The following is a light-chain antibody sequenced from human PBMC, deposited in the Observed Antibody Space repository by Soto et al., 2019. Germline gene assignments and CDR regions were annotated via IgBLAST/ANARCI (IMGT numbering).Light chain of an antibody. CDR1: QSIRNY. V-gene: IGKV3-11*01. J-gene: IGKJ4*01. Sequence: EVVLTQSPATLSLSPGERATLSCRASQSIRNYLAWYQQKPGQAPRLLIYDASNRATGIPARFSGSGSGTDLILTISSLEPEDSGVYYCQQRNDWVTFGGGTKVAIK. CDR3: QQRNDWVT. CDR2: DAS.